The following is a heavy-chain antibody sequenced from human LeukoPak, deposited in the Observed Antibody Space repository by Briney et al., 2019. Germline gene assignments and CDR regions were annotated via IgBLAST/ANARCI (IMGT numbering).Heavy chain of an antibody. J-gene: IGHJ3*01. D-gene: IGHD6-19*01. Sequence: GGSLRLSCAASGFTFNTYWISWVHQAPGKGLQWVANIKPDGNERYYVDYVKGRFTISRDNARSSLYLQMNSLRVEDTAIYYCARRQWTAFDFWGQGTMVTVSS. CDR3: ARRQWTAFDF. CDR1: GFTFNTYW. V-gene: IGHV3-7*01. CDR2: IKPDGNER.